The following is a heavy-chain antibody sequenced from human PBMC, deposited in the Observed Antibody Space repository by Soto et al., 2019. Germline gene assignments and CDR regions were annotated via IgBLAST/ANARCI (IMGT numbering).Heavy chain of an antibody. J-gene: IGHJ4*02. D-gene: IGHD3-10*01. V-gene: IGHV3-23*01. CDR1: GFPFWTYS. Sequence: EVKLLESGGGLVQPGGSMRLSCEASGFPFWTYSMSWVRQAPRKGLEWVSGISGSGTATYYTDSVKGRFTVSRDNSKDTLFLQMNTLRVEDTAVYYCAKQRAGYGSGSDTYYFDFWGQGTLVTVSS. CDR2: ISGSGTAT. CDR3: AKQRAGYGSGSDTYYFDF.